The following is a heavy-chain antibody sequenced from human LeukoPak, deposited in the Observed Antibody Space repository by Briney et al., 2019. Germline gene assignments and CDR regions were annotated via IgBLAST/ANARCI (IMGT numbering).Heavy chain of an antibody. CDR3: AREKGRSGRYNWFDP. V-gene: IGHV4-31*03. CDR2: IYYSGST. J-gene: IGHJ5*02. Sequence: SETLSLTCTVSGGSISSGGYYWSWIRQHPGKGLEWIGYIYYSGSTYYNPSLKSRVTISVDTSKNQSSLKLSSVTAADTAVYYCAREKGRSGRYNWFDPWGQGTLVTVSS. CDR1: GGSISSGGYY.